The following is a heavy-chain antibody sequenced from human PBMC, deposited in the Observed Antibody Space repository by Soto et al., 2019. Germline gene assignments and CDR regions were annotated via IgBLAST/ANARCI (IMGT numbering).Heavy chain of an antibody. D-gene: IGHD2-21*02. J-gene: IGHJ4*02. V-gene: IGHV1-46*01. CDR1: GDTFTDYY. CDR2: VNPSGGHT. CDR3: ARGGHVVVVTAALDY. Sequence: QVHLVQSGAEVKKAGASVKVSCKASGDTFTDYYVHWVRQAPGQGLEWMGTVNPSGGHTTYAQHFLGRMTMTRDTSTSTLYMELTSLTSEDTAVYYFARGGHVVVVTAALDYWGQGTLVTVSS.